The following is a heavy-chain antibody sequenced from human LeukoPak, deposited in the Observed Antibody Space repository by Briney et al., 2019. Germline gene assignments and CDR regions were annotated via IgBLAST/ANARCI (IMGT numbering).Heavy chain of an antibody. CDR2: VYYSGTS. V-gene: IGHV4-39*01. J-gene: IGHJ6*03. Sequence: SETLSLTCSVSGGSISSSSYYWGWIRQPPGKGLEWIETVYYSGTSYYNPSLKSRVSMSVDTSKNQFFLKLSSVTAADTATYYCARPYGSGSYYYYNMDVWGKGTTVTVSS. D-gene: IGHD3-10*01. CDR1: GGSISSSSYY. CDR3: ARPYGSGSYYYYNMDV.